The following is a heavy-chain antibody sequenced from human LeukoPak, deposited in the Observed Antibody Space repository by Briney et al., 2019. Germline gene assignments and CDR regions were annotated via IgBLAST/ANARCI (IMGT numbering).Heavy chain of an antibody. J-gene: IGHJ4*02. CDR1: GYTFTSYG. CDR3: ARDDDILTGRQPIDY. V-gene: IGHV1-18*01. D-gene: IGHD3-9*01. CDR2: ISAYNGNT. Sequence: ASVKVSCKVSGYTFTSYGISWVRQAPGQGLEWMGWISAYNGNTNYAQNLQGRVTMTTETSTRTAYMELRSLRSDDTAVYYCARDDDILTGRQPIDYWGQGTLVTVSS.